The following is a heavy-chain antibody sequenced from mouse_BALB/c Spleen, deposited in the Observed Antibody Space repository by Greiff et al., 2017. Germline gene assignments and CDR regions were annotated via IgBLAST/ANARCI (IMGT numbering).Heavy chain of an antibody. D-gene: IGHD2-4*01. Sequence: DLVKPGASVKLSCKASGYTFTSYWINWIKQRPGQGLEWIGRIAPGSGSTYYNEMFKGKATLTVDTSSSTAYIQLSSLSSEDSAVYFCARKGGDYDYDVWFAYWGQGTLVTVSA. CDR2: IAPGSGST. V-gene: IGHV1S41*01. CDR3: ARKGGDYDYDVWFAY. CDR1: GYTFTSYW. J-gene: IGHJ3*01.